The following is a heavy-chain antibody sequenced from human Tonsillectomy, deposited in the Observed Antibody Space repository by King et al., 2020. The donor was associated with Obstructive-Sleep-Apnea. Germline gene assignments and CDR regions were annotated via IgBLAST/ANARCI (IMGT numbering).Heavy chain of an antibody. CDR3: ARDADYYDRSGYRGNWFDP. J-gene: IGHJ5*02. D-gene: IGHD3-22*01. Sequence: VQLQESGPGLVKPSETLSLTCSVSGGSMSGYYWSWIRQPPGKGLEWIGYIYSSGTTKYNPSLKSRVTISADTSKNQFSLILRSVTAADTAMYYCARDADYYDRSGYRGNWFDPWGQGTLVTVSS. CDR2: IYSSGTT. CDR1: GGSMSGYY. V-gene: IGHV4-59*01.